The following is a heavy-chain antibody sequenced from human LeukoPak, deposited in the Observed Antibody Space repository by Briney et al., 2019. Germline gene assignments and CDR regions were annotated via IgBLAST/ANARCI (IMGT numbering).Heavy chain of an antibody. CDR2: IFDSGST. J-gene: IGHJ4*02. CDR1: GDSISSHY. CDR3: ARRRGVLDSGAYRYQFDY. Sequence: SETLSLTCTVSGDSISSHYWSWIRQPPGKGLEWIGYIFDSGSTSYNPSLQSRVTISLDTSKNQFSLSLTSVTAADTAVYYCARRRGVLDSGAYRYQFDYWGQGTLVTVSS. D-gene: IGHD3-22*01. V-gene: IGHV4-59*11.